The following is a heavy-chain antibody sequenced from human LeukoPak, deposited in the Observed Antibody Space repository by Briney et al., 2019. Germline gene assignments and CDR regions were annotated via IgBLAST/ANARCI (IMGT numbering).Heavy chain of an antibody. CDR3: ARESILGATTGSFDY. J-gene: IGHJ4*02. D-gene: IGHD1-26*01. CDR1: GGSVSSGSYY. CDR2: IYYSGST. V-gene: IGHV4-61*01. Sequence: MPSETLSLTCTVSGGSVSSGSYYWSWIRQPPGKGLEWIGYIYYSGSTNYNPSLKSRVTISVDTSKNQFSLKLSSVTAADTAVYYCARESILGATTGSFDYWGQGTLVTVSS.